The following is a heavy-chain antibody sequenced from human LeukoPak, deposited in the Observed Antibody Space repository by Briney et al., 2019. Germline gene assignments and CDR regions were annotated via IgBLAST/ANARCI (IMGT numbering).Heavy chain of an antibody. CDR2: IYHSGST. V-gene: IGHV4-38-2*02. D-gene: IGHD5-18*01. CDR1: GYSISSGYY. J-gene: IGHJ5*02. Sequence: SETLSLTCTVSGYSISSGYYWGWIRQPSGKGLEWIGSIYHSGSTYYNPSLKSRVTISVDTSKNQFSLKLSSVTAADTAVYYCARDGYSYGGWFDPWGQGTLVTVSS. CDR3: ARDGYSYGGWFDP.